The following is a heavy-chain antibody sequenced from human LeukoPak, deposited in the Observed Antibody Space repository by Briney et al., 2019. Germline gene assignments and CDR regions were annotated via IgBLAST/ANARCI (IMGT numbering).Heavy chain of an antibody. J-gene: IGHJ4*02. CDR1: GFTFSNYW. V-gene: IGHV4-34*01. CDR3: AREKPQFDY. CDR2: INHSGST. D-gene: IGHD1-14*01. Sequence: GSLRLSCAASGFTFSNYWMSWIRQPPGKGLEWIGEINHSGSTDYNPSLKSRVTISIDKSKTQFSLKLSSVTAADTAVYYCAREKPQFDYWGQGTLVTVSS.